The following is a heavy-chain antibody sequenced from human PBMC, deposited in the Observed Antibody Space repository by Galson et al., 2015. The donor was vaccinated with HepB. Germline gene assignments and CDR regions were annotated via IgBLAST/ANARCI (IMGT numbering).Heavy chain of an antibody. CDR1: GFTYSSYG. CDR2: IWYDGSNK. Sequence: SLRLSCAASGFTYSSYGMHWVRQAPGKGLEWVAVIWYDGSNKYYADSVKGRFTISRDNSKNTLYLQMNSLRAEDTAVYYCAKDDLPFYGSGSYYNSGYYYYGMDVWGQGTTVTVSS. J-gene: IGHJ6*02. V-gene: IGHV3-33*06. CDR3: AKDDLPFYGSGSYYNSGYYYYGMDV. D-gene: IGHD3-10*01.